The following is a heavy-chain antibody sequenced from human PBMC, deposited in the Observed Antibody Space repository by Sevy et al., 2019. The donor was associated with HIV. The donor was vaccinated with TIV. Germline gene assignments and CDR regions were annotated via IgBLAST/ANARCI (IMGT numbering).Heavy chain of an antibody. J-gene: IGHJ4*02. CDR3: TTLQWELLDY. V-gene: IGHV3-15*01. D-gene: IGHD1-26*01. CDR1: GFTFSNAW. Sequence: GGSLRLSCAASGFTFSNAWMSWVRQAPGKGLEWVGRFKSKTDGGTTDYAAPVKGRFTISRDDSKNTLYLQMNSLKTEDTAVYYCTTLQWELLDYWGQGTLVTVSS. CDR2: FKSKTDGGTT.